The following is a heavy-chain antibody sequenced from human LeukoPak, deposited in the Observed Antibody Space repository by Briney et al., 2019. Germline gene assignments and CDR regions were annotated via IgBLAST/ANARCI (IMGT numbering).Heavy chain of an antibody. CDR2: IYTSGNT. CDR1: GGSISTTY. Sequence: PSQTLSLTCTVYGGSISTTYLSWLRQPAGKGLEWIGRIYTSGNTNYNPSLKSRVTMSVDTSKNQFSLRLASVTAADTALYYCARDPSSWYFDLWGRGTLVTVSS. V-gene: IGHV4-4*07. J-gene: IGHJ2*01. CDR3: ARDPSSWYFDL.